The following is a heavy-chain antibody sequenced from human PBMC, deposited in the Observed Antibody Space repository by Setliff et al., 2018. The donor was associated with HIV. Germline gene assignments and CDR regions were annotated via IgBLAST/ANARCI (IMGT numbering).Heavy chain of an antibody. Sequence: KPSETLSLTCVVYGESFSGYYWSWIRQPPGKGLEWIGEINHSGSTNYNPSLKSRVTISLDTSKNQFSLKLSSVTAADTAVYYCARESPHGGDYILTTYYMDVWGKETTVTVSS. CDR2: INHSGST. CDR1: GESFSGYY. J-gene: IGHJ6*03. D-gene: IGHD4-17*01. V-gene: IGHV4-34*01. CDR3: ARESPHGGDYILTTYYMDV.